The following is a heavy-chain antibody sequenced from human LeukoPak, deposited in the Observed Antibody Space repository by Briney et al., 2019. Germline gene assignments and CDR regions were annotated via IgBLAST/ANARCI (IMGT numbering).Heavy chain of an antibody. Sequence: PGGSLRLSCAASGFTFSSYEMNWVRQAPGKGLEWVSYISSSGSTIYYADSVKGRFTISRDKSKNTLYLQMNSLRAEDTAVYYCASTQRGDYFDYWGQGTLVTVSS. CDR2: ISSSGSTI. J-gene: IGHJ4*02. D-gene: IGHD2-15*01. CDR3: ASTQRGDYFDY. CDR1: GFTFSSYE. V-gene: IGHV3-48*03.